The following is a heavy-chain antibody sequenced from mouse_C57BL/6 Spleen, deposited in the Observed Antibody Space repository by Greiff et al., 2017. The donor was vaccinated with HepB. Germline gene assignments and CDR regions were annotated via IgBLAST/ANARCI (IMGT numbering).Heavy chain of an antibody. D-gene: IGHD1-1*01. J-gene: IGHJ2*01. CDR2: IDSSDSET. Sequence: VQLQQPGAELVRPGSSVKLSCKASGYTFTSYWMHWVKQRPIQGLEWIGNIDSSDSETHYNQKFKDKATLTVDKSSSTAYMQLSSLTSEDSAVYYCARRSTVVTPYYFDYWGQGTTLTVSS. CDR1: GYTFTSYW. CDR3: ARRSTVVTPYYFDY. V-gene: IGHV1-52*01.